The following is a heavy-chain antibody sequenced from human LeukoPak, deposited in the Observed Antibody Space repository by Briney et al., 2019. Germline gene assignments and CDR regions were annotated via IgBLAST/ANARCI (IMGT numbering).Heavy chain of an antibody. CDR2: INPSTGDT. V-gene: IGHV1-18*01. CDR1: GYTFTSYG. Sequence: ASVKVSCKASGYTFTSYGISWVRQAPGQGFEWMGWINPSTGDTKYAKMFQGRVTLTTGASINTAYMELSGLRPADTAVYFCVSAYDQWGQGTLVTVSS. CDR3: VSAYDQ. J-gene: IGHJ5*02.